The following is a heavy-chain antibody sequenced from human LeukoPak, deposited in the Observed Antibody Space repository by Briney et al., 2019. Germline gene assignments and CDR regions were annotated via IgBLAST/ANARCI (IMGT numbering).Heavy chain of an antibody. Sequence: GRSLRLSCAASGFTFSSYGMHWVRQAPGKGLEWVAVISYDGSNKYYADSVKGRFTISRDNSKNTLYLQMNSLRAEDTAVYYCAVAVAGPYYFDYWGQGTLVTVSS. D-gene: IGHD6-19*01. CDR1: GFTFSSYG. V-gene: IGHV3-30*03. CDR3: AVAVAGPYYFDY. J-gene: IGHJ4*02. CDR2: ISYDGSNK.